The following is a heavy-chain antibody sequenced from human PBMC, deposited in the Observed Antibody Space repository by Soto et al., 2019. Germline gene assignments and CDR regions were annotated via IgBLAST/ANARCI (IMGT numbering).Heavy chain of an antibody. CDR2: ITDTGGDA. D-gene: IGHD3-16*01. CDR3: ARGLIIFYPPSRLFDF. CDR1: GLTFGSRA. V-gene: IGHV3-23*01. Sequence: VRSMRLSCDASGLTFGSRAMTWVRQAPGEGLQWVSTITDTGGDAKYADSVRGRFVISRDNSKKTLYLQMTSLTAEDSAMYYCARGLIIFYPPSRLFDFWGRGTLVTVSS. J-gene: IGHJ4*02.